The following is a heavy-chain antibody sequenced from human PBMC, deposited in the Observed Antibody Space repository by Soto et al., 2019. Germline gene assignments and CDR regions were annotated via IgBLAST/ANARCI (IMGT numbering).Heavy chain of an antibody. CDR2: INHSGST. D-gene: IGHD3-22*01. J-gene: IGHJ4*02. CDR3: ARCTYYYDSSGFRTYYFDY. Sequence: SDTLSLTCAVYGGSFSGYYWSWIRQPPGKGLEWVGEINHSGSTNYNASLKSRVTISVDTSKNQFSLKLSSVTAADTAVYYCARCTYYYDSSGFRTYYFDYWVQGTLVTVSS. CDR1: GGSFSGYY. V-gene: IGHV4-34*01.